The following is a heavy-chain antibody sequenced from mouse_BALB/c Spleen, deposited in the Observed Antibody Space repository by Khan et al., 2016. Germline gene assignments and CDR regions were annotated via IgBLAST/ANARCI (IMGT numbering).Heavy chain of an antibody. CDR2: INTNTGET. CDR1: GYTFTNFG. CDR3: AAGITAVIATGRNY. D-gene: IGHD1-1*01. V-gene: IGHV9-3-1*01. Sequence: QIQLVQSGPELKKPGETLKISCKASGYTFTNFGINWVRQAPGKGLEWMAWINTNTGETTYADDFKGRFAFSLETSASTAYLQINNLKKEDTVTYFEAAGITAVIATGRNYWGQGTTLTVSS. J-gene: IGHJ2*01.